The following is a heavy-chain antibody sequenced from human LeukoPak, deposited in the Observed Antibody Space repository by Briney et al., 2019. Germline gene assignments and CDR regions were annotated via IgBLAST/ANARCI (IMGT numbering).Heavy chain of an antibody. Sequence: PGGSLRLSCAASGFTFSTYAMSWVRQAPGKGLEWVSALSANGGDTYYADSVKGRFTISRDNSKNTLYLQMNSLRAEDTAVYYCARHYSGYDSDWFDPWGQGTLVTVSS. V-gene: IGHV3-23*01. CDR3: ARHYSGYDSDWFDP. D-gene: IGHD5-12*01. J-gene: IGHJ5*02. CDR1: GFTFSTYA. CDR2: LSANGGDT.